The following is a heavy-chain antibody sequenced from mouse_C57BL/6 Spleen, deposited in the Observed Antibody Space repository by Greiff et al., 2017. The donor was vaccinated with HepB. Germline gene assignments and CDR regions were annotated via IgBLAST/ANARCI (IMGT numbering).Heavy chain of an antibody. Sequence: ESGPELVKPGASVKLSCKASGYTFTSYDINWVKQRPGQGLEWIGWIYPRDGSTKYNEKFKGKATLTVDTSSSTAYMELHSLTSEDSAVYFGAREGDGSSVYYYAMDYWGQGTSVTVSS. CDR2: IYPRDGST. CDR1: GYTFTSYD. J-gene: IGHJ4*01. D-gene: IGHD1-1*01. CDR3: AREGDGSSVYYYAMDY. V-gene: IGHV1-85*01.